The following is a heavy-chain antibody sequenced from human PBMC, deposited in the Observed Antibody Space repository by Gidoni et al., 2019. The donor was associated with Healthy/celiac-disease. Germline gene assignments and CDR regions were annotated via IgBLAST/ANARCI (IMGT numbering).Heavy chain of an antibody. CDR3: ARDLTLRYTVKGVGY. J-gene: IGHJ4*02. Sequence: QVQLVESGGGVVQPGRSLRLSCAASGFTFSSYGMPWVSQAPGKGLEWVAVIWYDGSNKYYADSVKGRFTISRDNSKNTRYLQMNSLRAEDTAVYYCARDLTLRYTVKGVGYWGQGTLVTVSS. V-gene: IGHV3-33*01. CDR1: GFTFSSYG. CDR2: IWYDGSNK. D-gene: IGHD4-4*01.